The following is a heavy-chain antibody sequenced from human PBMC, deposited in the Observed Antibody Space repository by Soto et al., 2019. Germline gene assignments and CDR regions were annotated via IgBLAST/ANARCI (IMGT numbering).Heavy chain of an antibody. V-gene: IGHV3-7*01. CDR1: GISLTNCW. D-gene: IGHD7-27*01. J-gene: IGHJ4*02. CDR3: ARGPPGDEGAFLGY. Sequence: GVSLRRSCAASGISLTNCWMPWVRQPQGKGLQWLASVKDDGADKYCVYSVKWRFITSRDNSKNSVYLHLHDLRGEHTAFYYCARGPPGDEGAFLGYCVQGYLVTV. CDR2: VKDDGADK.